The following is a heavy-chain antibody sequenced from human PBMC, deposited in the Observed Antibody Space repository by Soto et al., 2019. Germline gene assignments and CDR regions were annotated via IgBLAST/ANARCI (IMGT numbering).Heavy chain of an antibody. CDR1: GFTFSSYS. J-gene: IGHJ4*02. CDR3: ARDVQEDFGVDIPYYFDY. Sequence: EVQLVESGGGLVKPGGSLRLSCAASGFTFSSYSMNWVRQAPGKGLEWVSSISSSSSYIYYADSVKGRFTISRDNAKNSLYLQMNSLRAEDTAVYYCARDVQEDFGVDIPYYFDYWGQGTLVTVSS. D-gene: IGHD3-3*01. CDR2: ISSSSSYI. V-gene: IGHV3-21*01.